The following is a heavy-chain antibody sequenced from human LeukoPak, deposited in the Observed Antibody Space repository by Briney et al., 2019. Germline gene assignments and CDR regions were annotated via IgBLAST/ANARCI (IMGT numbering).Heavy chain of an antibody. CDR3: AKCSGSSAYYATDY. Sequence: GGSLRLSCAASGLTFSSYGISWVRQPPGKGLEWVSAISGTGDSTYYAGSVKGRFTISRDNSKNTLYLQMNSLRAEDTAVYYCAKCSGSSAYYATDYWDQGTLVTVSS. V-gene: IGHV3-23*01. J-gene: IGHJ4*02. CDR2: ISGTGDST. D-gene: IGHD3-22*01. CDR1: GLTFSSYG.